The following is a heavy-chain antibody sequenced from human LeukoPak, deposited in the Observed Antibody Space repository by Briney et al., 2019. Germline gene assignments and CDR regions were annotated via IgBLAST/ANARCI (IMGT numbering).Heavy chain of an antibody. V-gene: IGHV1-3*01. CDR2: INAGNGNT. CDR1: GYTFTSYA. CDR3: ARDGGYCSGGSCYGDTWHYDYYYGMDV. J-gene: IGHJ6*04. D-gene: IGHD2-15*01. Sequence: ASVKVSCKASGYTFTSYAMHWVRQAPRQRLEWMGWINAGNGNTKYSQKFQGRVTITRDTSASTAYMELSSLRSEDTAVYYCARDGGYCSGGSCYGDTWHYDYYYGMDVWGKGTTVTVSS.